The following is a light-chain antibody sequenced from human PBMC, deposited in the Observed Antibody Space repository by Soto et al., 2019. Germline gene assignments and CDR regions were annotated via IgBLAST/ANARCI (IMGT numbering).Light chain of an antibody. J-gene: IGKJ1*01. CDR3: QHYGSSQWT. V-gene: IGKV3-20*01. Sequence: EIVLTQSPGTLSLSPGERATLPCRASQSVSSSYLAWYQQKPGQAPRLLIYDASSRATGISDRFSGSGSGTDFTFTISRLEPEDFAVYYCQHYGSSQWTFGQGTKVEIK. CDR2: DAS. CDR1: QSVSSSY.